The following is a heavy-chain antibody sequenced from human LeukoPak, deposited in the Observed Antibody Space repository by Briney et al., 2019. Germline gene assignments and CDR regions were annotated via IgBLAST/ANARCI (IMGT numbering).Heavy chain of an antibody. J-gene: IGHJ5*01. CDR3: ARLSTYRILAGKSWFDS. CDR1: GDSLTSYY. Sequence: SETLSLTSTVSGDSLTSYYWTWIRQPPGKALEWIGYIYYSGSTNSRPSLTSRVTISLDKSKPQSFLTPSSASAADTAVYYCARLSTYRILAGKSWFDSWGQGKLVTVSS. D-gene: IGHD3-9*01. V-gene: IGHV4-59*08. CDR2: IYYSGST.